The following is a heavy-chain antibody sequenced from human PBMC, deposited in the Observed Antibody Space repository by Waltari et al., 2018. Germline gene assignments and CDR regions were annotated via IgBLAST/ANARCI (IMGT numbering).Heavy chain of an antibody. D-gene: IGHD5-12*01. Sequence: QVQLVQSGAEVKKPGSSVKVSCKASGGTFSSYATSWVRQAPGQGREWMGGISPIFGTANYAQKFQGRVTITADESTSTAYMELSSRRSEETAVYYCARDGYNKFDYWGQGTLVTVSS. CDR1: GGTFSSYA. V-gene: IGHV1-69*12. J-gene: IGHJ4*02. CDR2: ISPIFGTA. CDR3: ARDGYNKFDY.